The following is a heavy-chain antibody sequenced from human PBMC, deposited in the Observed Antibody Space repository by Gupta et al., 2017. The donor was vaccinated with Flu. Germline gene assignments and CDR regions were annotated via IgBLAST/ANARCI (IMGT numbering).Heavy chain of an antibody. Sequence: SSYSMNWVRQAPGKGLEWVSSISSSSSYIYYADAVKGRFTISRDNAKNSLYLQMNRLRAEDTAVYYFAREAYDFWSGYYGGGQGTLVTVSS. J-gene: IGHJ4*02. V-gene: IGHV3-21*01. CDR2: ISSSSSYI. CDR1: SSYS. D-gene: IGHD3-3*01. CDR3: AREAYDFWSGYYG.